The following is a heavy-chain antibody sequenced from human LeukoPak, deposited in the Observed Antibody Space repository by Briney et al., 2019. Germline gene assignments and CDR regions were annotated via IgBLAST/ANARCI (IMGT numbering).Heavy chain of an antibody. J-gene: IGHJ4*02. CDR2: IYKSGST. Sequence: MASETLSLTCTVSGGSIGWDYWSWIRQSAGKGLQWIGRIYKSGSTNYNPSFRSRVTMSVDTSKNQFSLSVTSVTAADTAVYYCAREEYFHDSNGYSYYFHSWGPRSLVTVSS. CDR3: AREEYFHDSNGYSYYFHS. V-gene: IGHV4-4*07. CDR1: GGSIGWDY. D-gene: IGHD3-22*01.